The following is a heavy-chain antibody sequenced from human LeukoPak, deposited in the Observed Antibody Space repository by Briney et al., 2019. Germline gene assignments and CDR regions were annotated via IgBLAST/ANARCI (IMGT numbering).Heavy chain of an antibody. CDR1: GGTFSTYT. Sequence: SVKVSCKASGGTFSTYTISWVRQAPGQGLEWMGGIIPILSTANYAQRFQGRVTITADKSTSTAYMELSSLRSEDTAVYYCARVEASYCTNCVCPLAYWGQGTLVTVSS. V-gene: IGHV1-69*06. D-gene: IGHD2-8*01. CDR2: IIPILSTA. CDR3: ARVEASYCTNCVCPLAY. J-gene: IGHJ4*02.